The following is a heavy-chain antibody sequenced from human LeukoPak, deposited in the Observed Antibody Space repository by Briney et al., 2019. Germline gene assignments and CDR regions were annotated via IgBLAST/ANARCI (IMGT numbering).Heavy chain of an antibody. D-gene: IGHD1-26*01. Sequence: ASVKVSCKASGYTFTSYGISWVRQAPGQGLEWMGWISAYNGNTNYAQKLQGRVTMTTDTSTSTAYMELRSLRSDDTAVYYCARVPRGWELHSYYYMDVWGKGTTVTISS. CDR3: ARVPRGWELHSYYYMDV. V-gene: IGHV1-18*01. J-gene: IGHJ6*03. CDR1: GYTFTSYG. CDR2: ISAYNGNT.